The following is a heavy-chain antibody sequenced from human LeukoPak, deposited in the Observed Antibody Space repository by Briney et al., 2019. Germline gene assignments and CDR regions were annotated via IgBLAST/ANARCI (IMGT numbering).Heavy chain of an antibody. CDR2: IYHSGST. CDR1: GGSISSING. Sequence: PSGTLSLTCALSGGSISSINGWSWVSQPPGKGVDWIGEIYHSGSTNYNPSLKSRVTISVDKSKNQFSLKLSSVAAADTAVYYCARELRDSSGSDYWGQGTLVTVSS. V-gene: IGHV4-4*02. J-gene: IGHJ4*02. CDR3: ARELRDSSGSDY. D-gene: IGHD3-22*01.